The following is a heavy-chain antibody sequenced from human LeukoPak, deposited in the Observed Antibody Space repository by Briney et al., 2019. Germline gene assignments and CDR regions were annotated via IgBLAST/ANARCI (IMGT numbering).Heavy chain of an antibody. D-gene: IGHD3-9*01. CDR3: ARDILTGYYNGNYYYGMDV. Sequence: PGGSLKISCQGSGYSFTSYWIGWVRQLPGKGLEWMGIIYPGDSDTRYSPSFQGQVTISADKSISTAYLQWSSLKASDTAMYYCARDILTGYYNGNYYYGMDVWGQGNTVTVSS. CDR2: IYPGDSDT. J-gene: IGHJ6*02. CDR1: GYSFTSYW. V-gene: IGHV5-51*01.